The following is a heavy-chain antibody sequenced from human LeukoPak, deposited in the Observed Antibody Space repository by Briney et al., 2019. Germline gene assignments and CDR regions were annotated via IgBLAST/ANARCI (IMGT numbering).Heavy chain of an antibody. CDR1: GFTFDDYA. Sequence: GGSLRLSCAASGFTFDDYAMHWVRQAPGQGLEWVSGISWYSGSIGYADYVQGRFTISRDNAKNSLYMQMNSLRAEDTALYYCAKDPNYDSSGYYYGQAAPCFDYWGQGTLVTVSS. V-gene: IGHV3-9*01. D-gene: IGHD3-22*01. CDR3: AKDPNYDSSGYYYGQAAPCFDY. J-gene: IGHJ4*02. CDR2: ISWYSGSI.